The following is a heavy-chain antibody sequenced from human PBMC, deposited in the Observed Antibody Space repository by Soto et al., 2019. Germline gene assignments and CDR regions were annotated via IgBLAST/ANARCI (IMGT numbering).Heavy chain of an antibody. D-gene: IGHD3-9*01. V-gene: IGHV4-59*01. CDR1: GGSISSYD. CDR2: IYYSGST. Sequence: SETLSLTCTVSGGSISSYDWSWIRQPPGKGLEWIGYIYYSGSTNYNPSLKSRVTISVDTSKNQYSLKLSSVTAADTAVYYCARVPGFSDWYFDLWGRGTLVTVSS. CDR3: ARVPGFSDWYFDL. J-gene: IGHJ2*01.